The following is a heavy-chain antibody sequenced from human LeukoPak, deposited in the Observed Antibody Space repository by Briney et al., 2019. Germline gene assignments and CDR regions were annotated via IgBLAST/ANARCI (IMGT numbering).Heavy chain of an antibody. D-gene: IGHD1-14*01. Sequence: GWSLRLSCAASGFTFSSYWMSWIRQAPGKGLEWVANIKQDGSEKYYVDSVKGRFTISRDNAKNSLYLQMNSLRAEDTAVYYCARDLSELHGSYMDVWGKGTTVTVSS. V-gene: IGHV3-7*01. CDR3: ARDLSELHGSYMDV. CDR1: GFTFSSYW. J-gene: IGHJ6*03. CDR2: IKQDGSEK.